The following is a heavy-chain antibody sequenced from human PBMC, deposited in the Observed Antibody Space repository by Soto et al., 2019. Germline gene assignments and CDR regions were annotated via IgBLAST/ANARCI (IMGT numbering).Heavy chain of an antibody. J-gene: IGHJ4*02. Sequence: ASVKVSCKASGYSFTTSGITWVRQAPGQGLEWMGWISTYNGNTNYAQKLQDRVTLTTDTSTSTAYMELRSLRSDDTAVYYCARRLYGDYDYWGQGTLVTVS. D-gene: IGHD4-17*01. CDR1: GYSFTTSG. V-gene: IGHV1-18*01. CDR3: ARRLYGDYDY. CDR2: ISTYNGNT.